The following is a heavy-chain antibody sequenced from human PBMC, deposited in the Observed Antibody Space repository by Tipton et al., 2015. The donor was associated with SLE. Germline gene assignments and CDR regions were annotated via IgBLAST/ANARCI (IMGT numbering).Heavy chain of an antibody. V-gene: IGHV3-66*02. J-gene: IGHJ4*02. CDR1: GFTVSSNY. D-gene: IGHD6-19*01. CDR3: ASNTPDQWLVPVYFDY. Sequence: GSLRLSCAASGFTVSSNYMSWVRQAPGKGLEWVSVIYSGGSTYYADSVKGRFTISRDNSKNTLYLQMNSLRAEDTAVYYCASNTPDQWLVPVYFDYWGQGTLVTVSS. CDR2: IYSGGST.